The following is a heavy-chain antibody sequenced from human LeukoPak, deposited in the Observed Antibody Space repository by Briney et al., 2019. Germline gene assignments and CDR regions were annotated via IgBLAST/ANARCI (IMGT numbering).Heavy chain of an antibody. CDR1: GWSFSGYY. CDR3: ARGYYRSGSYSD. V-gene: IGHV4-34*01. D-gene: IGHD3-10*01. CDR2: INHSGST. Sequence: SETLPLTCPRYGWSFSGYYWIWIRQPPRKGLEWIGEINHSGSTNYNPPLNTRVTTSIDPSTNQFSLKPAAVTAADTAVYDCARGYYRSGSYSDWGQGTLVTVSS. J-gene: IGHJ4*02.